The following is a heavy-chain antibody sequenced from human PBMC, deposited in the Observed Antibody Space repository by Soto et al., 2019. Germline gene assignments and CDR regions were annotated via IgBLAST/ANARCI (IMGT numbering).Heavy chain of an antibody. CDR2: IDWDDDK. CDR1: GFSLSTSGMC. D-gene: IGHD3-22*01. CDR3: ARMRGSSGYYGNYYYGMDV. V-gene: IGHV2-70*01. Sequence: SGPTLVNPTQTLTLTCTFSGFSLSTSGMCVSWIRQPPGKALEWLALIDWDDDKYYSTSLKTRLTISKDTSKNQVVPTMTNMDPVDTATYYCARMRGSSGYYGNYYYGMDVWGQGTTVTVSS. J-gene: IGHJ6*02.